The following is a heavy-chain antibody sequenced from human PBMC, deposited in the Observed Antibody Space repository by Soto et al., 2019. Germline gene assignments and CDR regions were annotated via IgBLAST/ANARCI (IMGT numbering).Heavy chain of an antibody. D-gene: IGHD3-22*01. V-gene: IGHV3-7*03. CDR3: ARGDYFDRRFDS. Sequence: EVQLVESGGGLVQPGGSLRLSCAASGFTFSTCWMNWVRQAPGKGLEWVADIKADGSEKYYVDSVKGRFTISRDNAKNSLYLQMNRLRADDTAVYYCARGDYFDRRFDSWGQGTLVTVSS. CDR2: IKADGSEK. J-gene: IGHJ4*02. CDR1: GFTFSTCW.